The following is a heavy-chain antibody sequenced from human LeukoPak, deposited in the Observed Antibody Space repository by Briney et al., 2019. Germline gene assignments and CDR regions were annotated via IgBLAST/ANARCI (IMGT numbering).Heavy chain of an antibody. D-gene: IGHD6-6*01. V-gene: IGHV4-4*09. CDR2: IYTSGST. J-gene: IGHJ6*03. Sequence: SETLSLTCTVSGGSISSYYWSWIRQPPGKGLEWIGYIYTSGSTNYNPSLKSRVTISVDTSKNQFSLKLSSVTAADTAVYYCARTQLRDYYYMDVWGKGTTVTVSS. CDR1: GGSISSYY. CDR3: ARTQLRDYYYMDV.